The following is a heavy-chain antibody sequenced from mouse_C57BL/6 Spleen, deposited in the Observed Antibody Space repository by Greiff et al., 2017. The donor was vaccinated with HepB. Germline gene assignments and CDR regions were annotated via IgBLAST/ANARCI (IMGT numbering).Heavy chain of an antibody. D-gene: IGHD4-1*01. J-gene: IGHJ1*03. V-gene: IGHV1-64*01. CDR3: AKTEAGWYLDV. CDR2: IHPNSGST. CDR1: GYTFTSYW. Sequence: QVQLQQPGAELVKPGASVKLSCKASGYTFTSYWMHWVKQRPGQGLEWIGMIHPNSGSTNYNEKFKSKATLTVDKSSSTAYMQLSSLTSEDSAVYYCAKTEAGWYLDVWGRGHTVTVPS.